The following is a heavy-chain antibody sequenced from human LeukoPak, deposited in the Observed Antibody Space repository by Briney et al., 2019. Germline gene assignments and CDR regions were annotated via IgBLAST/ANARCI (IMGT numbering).Heavy chain of an antibody. V-gene: IGHV3-53*01. CDR2: IYSGGST. CDR3: ARGASSGYNFWSGYYFDY. Sequence: GGSLRLSCAASGFTVSSTYMSWVRQAPGKGLDWASVIYSGGSTYYADSVKGRFTIFRDNSKNTLYLQMNSLRVEDTAVYYCARGASSGYNFWSGYYFDYWGQGTLVSVSS. D-gene: IGHD3-3*01. J-gene: IGHJ4*02. CDR1: GFTVSSTY.